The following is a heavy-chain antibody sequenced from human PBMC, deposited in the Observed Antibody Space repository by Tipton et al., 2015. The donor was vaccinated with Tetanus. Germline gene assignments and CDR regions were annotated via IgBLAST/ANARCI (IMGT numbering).Heavy chain of an antibody. V-gene: IGHV5-51*01. Sequence: QLVQSGAEVKKPGESLKISCKASGHNSRSYWINWVRQMPGKGLEWMGIISPGDSESRYSPSFQGQVTMSGDNSIRTAYLQWNSLRASDTATYYCAKVSAPGTIATGNFDYWGQGTPVTVSS. D-gene: IGHD1-1*01. J-gene: IGHJ4*02. CDR1: GHNSRSYW. CDR3: AKVSAPGTIATGNFDY. CDR2: ISPGDSES.